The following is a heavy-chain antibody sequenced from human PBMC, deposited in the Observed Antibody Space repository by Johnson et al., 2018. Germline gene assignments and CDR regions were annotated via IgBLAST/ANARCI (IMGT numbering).Heavy chain of an antibody. Sequence: QVQLVQSGGGVVQPGRSLRLSCAASGFTFSSYGMHWVRQAPGKGLEWVAVISYDGSNKYYADSVKGRFTISRDNSKNTLYLQMNSLRAEDTAVYYCAKGGVTYYYDYMDVWGKGTMVTVSS. CDR2: ISYDGSNK. CDR1: GFTFSSYG. V-gene: IGHV3-30*18. CDR3: AKGGVTYYYDYMDV. J-gene: IGHJ6*03. D-gene: IGHD4-23*01.